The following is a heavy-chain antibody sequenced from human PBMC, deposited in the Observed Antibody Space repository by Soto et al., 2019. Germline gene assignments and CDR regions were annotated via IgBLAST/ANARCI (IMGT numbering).Heavy chain of an antibody. CDR1: GYSFTSYW. V-gene: IGHV5-51*01. CDR3: ARLGIVRMEAKYFDY. D-gene: IGHD1-26*01. J-gene: IGHJ4*02. CDR2: IYPGDSDT. Sequence: GESLKISCKGSGYSFTSYWIGWVRQMPGKGLEWMGIIYPGDSDTRYSPSFQGQVTISADKSISTAYLQWSSLKASDTAMYYCARLGIVRMEAKYFDYWGQGTLVTVSS.